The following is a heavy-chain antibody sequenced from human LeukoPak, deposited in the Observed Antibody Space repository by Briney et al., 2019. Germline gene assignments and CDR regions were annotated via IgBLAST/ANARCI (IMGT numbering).Heavy chain of an antibody. CDR1: GFTFSSSY. V-gene: IGHV3-53*01. CDR3: AREPGTTLDY. D-gene: IGHD1-14*01. Sequence: PGGSLRLSCAASGFTFSSSYMSWVRQAPGKGLEWVSVIYSGGRTDYTDSVKGRFTISRDKSKNTLYLQMSGLRVEDTAVYYCAREPGTTLDYWGQGTLVTVSS. CDR2: IYSGGRT. J-gene: IGHJ4*02.